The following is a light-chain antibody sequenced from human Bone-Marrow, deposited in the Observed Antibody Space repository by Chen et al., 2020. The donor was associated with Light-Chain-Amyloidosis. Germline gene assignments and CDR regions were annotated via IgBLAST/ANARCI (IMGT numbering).Light chain of an antibody. CDR1: SRAVGSYNL. CDR2: EVS. CDR3: CSYAGSSTFVV. Sequence: QSALTQPASVSGSPGQSITISCTGTSRAVGSYNLVSWYQQHPGKAPKLMIYEVSKRPSGVPDRFSCSKSGNTASLTISGLRAEEEADYYGCSYAGSSTFVVFGGGTKLTVL. V-gene: IGLV2-23*02. J-gene: IGLJ2*01.